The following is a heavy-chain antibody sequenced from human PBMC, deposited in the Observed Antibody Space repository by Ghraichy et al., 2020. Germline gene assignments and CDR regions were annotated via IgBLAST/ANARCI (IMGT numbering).Heavy chain of an antibody. CDR1: GGTFSSYA. Sequence: SVKVSCKASGGTFSSYAISWVRQAPGQGLEWMGGIIPIFGTANYAQKFQGRVTITADKSTSTAYMELSSLRSEDTAVYYCARPAVATITVYYYGMDVWGQGTTVTVSS. V-gene: IGHV1-69*06. CDR3: ARPAVATITVYYYGMDV. J-gene: IGHJ6*02. D-gene: IGHD5-12*01. CDR2: IIPIFGTA.